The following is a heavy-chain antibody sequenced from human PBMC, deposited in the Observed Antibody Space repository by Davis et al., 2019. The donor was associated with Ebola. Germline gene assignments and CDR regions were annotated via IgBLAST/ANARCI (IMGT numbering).Heavy chain of an antibody. CDR2: ISWNSGSI. V-gene: IGHV3-9*01. D-gene: IGHD3-22*01. Sequence: PGGSLRLSCAASGFTFDDYAMHWVRQAPGKGLEWVSGISWNSGSIGYADSVKGRFTISRDNAKNSLYLQMNSLRAEDTALYYCAKDTAPYYYDSSGYYYVILGYFDYWGQGTLVTVSS. J-gene: IGHJ4*02. CDR3: AKDTAPYYYDSSGYYYVILGYFDY. CDR1: GFTFDDYA.